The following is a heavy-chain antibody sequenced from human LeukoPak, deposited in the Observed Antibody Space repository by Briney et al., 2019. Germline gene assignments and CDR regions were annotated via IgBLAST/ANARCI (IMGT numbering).Heavy chain of an antibody. V-gene: IGHV3-30-3*01. D-gene: IGHD3-10*01. CDR3: ARGWFGELLSAFDI. Sequence: GGSLRLSCAASGFTFSSYAMHWVRQAPGKGLEWVAVISYDGSNKYYADSVKGRFTISRDNSKNTVYLQMNSLRAEDTAVYYCARGWFGELLSAFDIWGQGTLVTVSS. CDR2: ISYDGSNK. J-gene: IGHJ3*02. CDR1: GFTFSSYA.